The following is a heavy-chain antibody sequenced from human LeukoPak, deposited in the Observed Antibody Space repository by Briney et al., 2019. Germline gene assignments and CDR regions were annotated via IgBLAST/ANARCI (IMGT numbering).Heavy chain of an antibody. D-gene: IGHD3-22*01. V-gene: IGHV4-59*01. CDR3: ARHDSSGYYYY. CDR2: IYYSGST. Sequence: SETLSLTCTVSGGSISSYYWSWIRQPPGKGLEWIGYIYYSGSTNYNPSLKSRVTISVDTSKNQFSLKLSSVTAADTAVYYCARHDSSGYYYYWGQGTLVTVSS. CDR1: GGSISSYY. J-gene: IGHJ4*02.